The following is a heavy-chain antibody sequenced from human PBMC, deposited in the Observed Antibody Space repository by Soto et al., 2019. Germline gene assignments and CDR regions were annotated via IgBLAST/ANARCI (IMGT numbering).Heavy chain of an antibody. CDR1: GFTFSSYA. Sequence: EVQLLESGGGLVQPGGSLRLSCAASGFTFSSYAMSWVRQAPGKGLEWVSAISGSGGSTYYADSVKGRFTISRDNSKNTLYLQMNSLRAEDTAVYYCAKDNVCSGGSCYPYYFDYWSQGTLVTVSS. D-gene: IGHD2-15*01. V-gene: IGHV3-23*01. J-gene: IGHJ4*02. CDR2: ISGSGGST. CDR3: AKDNVCSGGSCYPYYFDY.